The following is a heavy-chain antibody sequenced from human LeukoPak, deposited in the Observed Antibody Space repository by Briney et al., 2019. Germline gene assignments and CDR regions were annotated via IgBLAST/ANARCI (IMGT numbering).Heavy chain of an antibody. D-gene: IGHD3-16*01. CDR1: GFTFSSYG. V-gene: IGHV3-30*02. CDR2: IRYDGSHI. CDR3: AKGYGWEVSSYYYYMDF. Sequence: GGSLRLSCAASGFTFSSYGIHWVRQTPGKGLEWVAYIRYDGSHIYYADSVKGRFTISRDNSKNTLYLQMNSLRAEDTAVYDCAKGYGWEVSSYYYYMDFWGQGTTVTVSS. J-gene: IGHJ6*03.